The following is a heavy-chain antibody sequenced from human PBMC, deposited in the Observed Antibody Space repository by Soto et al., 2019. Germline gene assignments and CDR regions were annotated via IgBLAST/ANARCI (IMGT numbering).Heavy chain of an antibody. D-gene: IGHD1-26*01. J-gene: IGHJ4*02. V-gene: IGHV3-74*01. CDR3: VRDDFGLGIDD. CDR1: GFTFSSYW. CDR2: INSDGSDT. Sequence: PGGSLRLSCAASGFTFSSYWMHWVRQAPGKGLVWVSHINSDGSDTTYADSVKGRFTISRDNAKNMLYLQMNSLRAEDTAVYYSVRDDFGLGIDDWGLGT.